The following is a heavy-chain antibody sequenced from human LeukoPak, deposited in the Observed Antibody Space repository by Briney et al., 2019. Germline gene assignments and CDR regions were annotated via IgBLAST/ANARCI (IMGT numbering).Heavy chain of an antibody. D-gene: IGHD6-19*01. Sequence: PGGSLRLSCEVSGFIFSNYGMHWVRQAPGKGLEWVALIWYDGRTKFHADSVKGRFTISRDNSANILYLQMSSLRVEDTAVYYCARGWGRIAVAGGPGYWGQGALVTVSS. CDR3: ARGWGRIAVAGGPGY. J-gene: IGHJ4*02. CDR2: IWYDGRTK. CDR1: GFIFSNYG. V-gene: IGHV3-33*01.